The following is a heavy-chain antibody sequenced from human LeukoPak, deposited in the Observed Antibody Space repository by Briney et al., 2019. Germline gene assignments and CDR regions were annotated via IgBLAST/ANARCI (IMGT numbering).Heavy chain of an antibody. J-gene: IGHJ4*02. D-gene: IGHD3-10*01. CDR3: AKLAKYFYGSETYYFFEH. Sequence: PGRSLRLSCAASEFTFSSYWMSWVRQAPGKGLEWVANINQDGSEKYYVDSVKGRFTISRDNAKNSLYLQMNSLRVEDTAVYYCAKLAKYFYGSETYYFFEHWGQGTPVTASS. CDR2: INQDGSEK. V-gene: IGHV3-7*01. CDR1: EFTFSSYW.